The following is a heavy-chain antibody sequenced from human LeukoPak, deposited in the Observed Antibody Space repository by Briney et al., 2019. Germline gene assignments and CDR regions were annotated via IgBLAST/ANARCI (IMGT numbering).Heavy chain of an antibody. J-gene: IGHJ4*02. CDR2: ISYSGST. CDR3: ARDLMGSGSYDY. Sequence: SETLSLTCSVSGGSISSGAYYWSWIRQPPGKGLEWIGFISYSGSTYYNPSLKSRVTISVDTSKNQFSPKLSSVTAADTAVYYCARDLMGSGSYDYWGQGTLVTVSS. D-gene: IGHD1-26*01. V-gene: IGHV4-61*08. CDR1: GGSISSGAYY.